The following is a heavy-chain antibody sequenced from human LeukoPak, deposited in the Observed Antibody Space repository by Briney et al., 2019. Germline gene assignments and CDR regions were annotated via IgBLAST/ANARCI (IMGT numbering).Heavy chain of an antibody. CDR2: IKSKTDGGTT. CDR1: GFTFSNAW. J-gene: IGHJ6*03. D-gene: IGHD6-6*01. Sequence: GGSLRLSCAASGFTFSNAWMSWVRQAPGKGLEWVGRIKSKTDGGTTDYAAPVKGRFTISRDDSKNTLYLQMNSLKTEDTAVYYCTTDLSSSSGYYYYYMDVWGKGTTVTISS. V-gene: IGHV3-15*01. CDR3: TTDLSSSSGYYYYYMDV.